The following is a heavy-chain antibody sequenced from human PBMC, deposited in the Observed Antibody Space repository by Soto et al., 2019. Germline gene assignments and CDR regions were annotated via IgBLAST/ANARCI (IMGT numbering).Heavy chain of an antibody. V-gene: IGHV3-30-3*01. CDR2: ISYDGSNK. D-gene: IGHD3-3*01. Sequence: QVQLVESGGGVVQPGRSLRLSCAASGFTFSSYAMHWVRQAPGKGLEWVAVISYDGSNKYYADSVKGRFTISRDNSKNTLYLQMNSLRAEDTAVYYCARDESYDFWSGYSPMTIDYWGQGTLVTVSS. CDR1: GFTFSSYA. J-gene: IGHJ4*02. CDR3: ARDESYDFWSGYSPMTIDY.